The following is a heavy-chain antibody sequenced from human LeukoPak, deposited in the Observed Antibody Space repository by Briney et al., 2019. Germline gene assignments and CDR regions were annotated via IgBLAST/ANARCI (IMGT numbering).Heavy chain of an antibody. Sequence: PSETLSLTCTVSGGSISSGNYYWSWIRQPAGKGLEYIGRIYNSGITNYNPSLKSRVTISVDTSKNQFSLKLNSVTAADTAVYYCARAGVYQLLGWFDPWGQGTLVTVSS. CDR1: GGSISSGNYY. CDR2: IYNSGIT. J-gene: IGHJ5*02. CDR3: ARAGVYQLLGWFDP. V-gene: IGHV4-61*02. D-gene: IGHD2-2*01.